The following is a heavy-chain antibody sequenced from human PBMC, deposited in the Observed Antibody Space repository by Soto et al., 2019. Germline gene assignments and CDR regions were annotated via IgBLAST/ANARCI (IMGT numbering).Heavy chain of an antibody. CDR1: GFTFSSYA. CDR3: AKAEDSPKARLYFDY. Sequence: PGGSLRLSCAASGFTFSSYAMSWVRQAPGKGLEWVSAISGSGGSTYYADSVKGRFTISRDNSKNTLYLQMNSLRAEDTAVYYCAKAEDSPKARLYFDYWGQGTLVTVSS. D-gene: IGHD2-15*01. V-gene: IGHV3-23*01. CDR2: ISGSGGST. J-gene: IGHJ4*02.